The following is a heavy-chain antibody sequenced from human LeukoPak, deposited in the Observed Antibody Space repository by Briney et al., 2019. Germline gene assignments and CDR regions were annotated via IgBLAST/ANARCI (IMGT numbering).Heavy chain of an antibody. V-gene: IGHV1-2*02. D-gene: IGHD3-9*01. CDR1: GYRFAGYH. CDR3: AREDFDILTGYGKRHWFDP. CDR2: INANSGGT. Sequence: ASVKVSCKTSGYRFAGYHVHWVRQAPGQGLEWMGWINANSGGTKYGEKFQGRVTMTRDTSLSTVYLELSGLRCDDSAVYYCAREDFDILTGYGKRHWFDPWGQGTLVTVSS. J-gene: IGHJ5*02.